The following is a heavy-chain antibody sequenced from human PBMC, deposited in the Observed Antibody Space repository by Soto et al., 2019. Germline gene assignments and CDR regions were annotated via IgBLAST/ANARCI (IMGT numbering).Heavy chain of an antibody. V-gene: IGHV6-1*01. CDR1: GDSVSSNSAA. Sequence: SQTLSLTCAISGDSVSSNSAAWNWIRQSPSRGLEWLGRTYYRSKWYNDYAVSVKSRITINPDTSKNQFSLQLNSVTPEDTAVYYCARDRLYSYGGDYYYYYGMDVWGQGTTVTVS. CDR3: ARDRLYSYGGDYYYYYGMDV. CDR2: TYYRSKWYN. J-gene: IGHJ6*02. D-gene: IGHD5-18*01.